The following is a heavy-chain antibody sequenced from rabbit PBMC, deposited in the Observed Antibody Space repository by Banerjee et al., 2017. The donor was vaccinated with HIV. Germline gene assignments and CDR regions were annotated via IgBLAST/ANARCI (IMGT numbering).Heavy chain of an antibody. D-gene: IGHD6-1*01. V-gene: IGHV1S40*01. CDR1: GFDLSTYYD. CDR3: GRRLSSSGYALDL. CDR2: IYVGSSVGT. Sequence: QSLEESGGDLVKPGTSLTLTCTASGFDLSTYYDMCWVRQAPGKGLEWIACIYVGSSVGTFYASWAKGRFTISKTSSTTVTLQMTSLTAADTATYFCGRRLSSSGYALDLWGPGTLVTVS. J-gene: IGHJ4*01.